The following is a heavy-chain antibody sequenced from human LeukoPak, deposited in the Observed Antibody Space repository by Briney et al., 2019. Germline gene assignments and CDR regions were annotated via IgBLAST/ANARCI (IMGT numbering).Heavy chain of an antibody. Sequence: ASVKVSCKTSRYTFTSYDINWVREAAGQGLEWMGRMNPKTGRTGFAQKFQGRLTMTRDTSISTAYMELSSLRSEDTAVYYCARLSQTPDYYSNGGYYYLGYWGQGTPVTVSS. J-gene: IGHJ4*02. V-gene: IGHV1-8*01. D-gene: IGHD3-22*01. CDR1: RYTFTSYD. CDR2: MNPKTGRT. CDR3: ARLSQTPDYYSNGGYYYLGY.